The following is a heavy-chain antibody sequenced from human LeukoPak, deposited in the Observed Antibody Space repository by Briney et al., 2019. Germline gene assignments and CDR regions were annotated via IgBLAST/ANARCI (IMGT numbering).Heavy chain of an antibody. J-gene: IGHJ4*02. CDR2: INDAGTFT. D-gene: IGHD1-14*01. Sequence: GGSLRLSCAASGFTFRNYWMHWVRQVPGKGLVWVSRINDAGTFTTYADSVKGRFIISRDNAKNTLYLQMNSLRVEDTAVYYCGREILEPGKTLTYWGQGSLITVSS. CDR3: GREILEPGKTLTY. CDR1: GFTFRNYW. V-gene: IGHV3-74*01.